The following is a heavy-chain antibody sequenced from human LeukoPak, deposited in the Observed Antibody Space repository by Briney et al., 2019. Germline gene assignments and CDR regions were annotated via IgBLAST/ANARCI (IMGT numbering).Heavy chain of an antibody. CDR1: GFTFSSYG. CDR3: AKGSRYYYDSKPFDP. D-gene: IGHD3-22*01. CDR2: ISYDGSNK. V-gene: IGHV3-30*18. J-gene: IGHJ5*02. Sequence: PGGSLRLSCAASGFTFSSYGMHWVRQAPGKGLEWVAVISYDGSNKYYADCVKGRFTISRDNSKNTLYLQMNSLRDEDTAVYYCAKGSRYYYDSKPFDPWGQGTLVTVSS.